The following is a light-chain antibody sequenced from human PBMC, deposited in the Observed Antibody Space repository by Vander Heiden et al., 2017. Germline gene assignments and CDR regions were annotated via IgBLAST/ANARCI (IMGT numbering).Light chain of an antibody. Sequence: SDELTQPPSASVSPGQTAWITCSRDALPKQYAYWYHQKPGQAPVLVIYKGSGRPSGIPERFSGSSSGTTVTLPISGVHAEDEAAYYCQSADSSGTYNVVFGGGTKLTVL. CDR3: QSADSSGTYNVV. CDR2: KGS. CDR1: ALPKQY. J-gene: IGLJ2*01. V-gene: IGLV3-25*03.